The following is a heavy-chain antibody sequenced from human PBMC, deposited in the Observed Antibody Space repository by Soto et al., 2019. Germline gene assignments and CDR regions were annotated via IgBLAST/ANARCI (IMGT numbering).Heavy chain of an antibody. D-gene: IGHD4-17*01. CDR1: GFTFSSYS. CDR3: ARESTVGPDY. CDR2: ISSSSSYI. V-gene: IGHV3-21*01. Sequence: EVQLVESGGGLVKPGGSLRLSCAASGFTFSSYSMNWVRQAPGKGLEWVSSISSSSSYIYYADSVKGRFTISRDNAKNCLDLQMNSVRAEDAAVYYGARESTVGPDYWGQGTLVTVSS. J-gene: IGHJ4*02.